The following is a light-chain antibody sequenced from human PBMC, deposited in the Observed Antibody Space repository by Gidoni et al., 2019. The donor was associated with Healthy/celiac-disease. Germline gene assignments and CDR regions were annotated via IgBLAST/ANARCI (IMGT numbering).Light chain of an antibody. V-gene: IGLV7-46*01. Sequence: QAVVTQDPSLTVSPGGTVTLTCGSSTGAVTSGHYPYWFQQKPGQAPRTLIYDTCNRHSWTPARFSGSLLGGKAALTLSGAQPEDEAEYYCLLSYSGARPYVVFGGGTKLTVL. CDR1: TGAVTSGHY. CDR3: LLSYSGARPYVV. J-gene: IGLJ2*01. CDR2: DTC.